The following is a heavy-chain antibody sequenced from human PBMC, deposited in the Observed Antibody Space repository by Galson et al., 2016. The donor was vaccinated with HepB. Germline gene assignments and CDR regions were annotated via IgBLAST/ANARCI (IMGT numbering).Heavy chain of an antibody. CDR2: INPSGGSA. CDR3: ARQYSSGAFDI. CDR1: GYTFTSYY. D-gene: IGHD6-19*01. V-gene: IGHV1-46*01. Sequence: SVKVSCKASGYTFTSYYMHWVRQAPGQGLEWMGIINPSGGSAGYAQKFQGRVTMTRDTSTSTVYMELSSLRSEDTAVYYCARQYSSGAFDIWGQGTMVTVSS. J-gene: IGHJ3*02.